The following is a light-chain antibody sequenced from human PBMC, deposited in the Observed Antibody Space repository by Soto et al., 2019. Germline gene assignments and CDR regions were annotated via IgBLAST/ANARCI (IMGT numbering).Light chain of an antibody. J-gene: IGLJ1*01. CDR2: EVI. CDR3: SSYAGSNNYV. CDR1: SSDVDNYNY. Sequence: QSALTQPPSASGSPGQSVTISCTGTSSDVDNYNYVYWYQQHPGKAPKLMIYEVIKRPSGVPDRFSGSKSGNTASLTVSGLQAEDEADYYCSSYAGSNNYVFGTGTKLTVL. V-gene: IGLV2-8*01.